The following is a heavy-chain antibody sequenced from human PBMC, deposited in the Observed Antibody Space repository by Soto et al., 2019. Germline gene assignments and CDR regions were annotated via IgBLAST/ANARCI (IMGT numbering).Heavy chain of an antibody. V-gene: IGHV3-21*01. J-gene: IGHJ4*02. CDR2: ISSSSSNI. Sequence: PGGSLRLSCAASGFTFSSYSMNWVRQAPGKGLEWVSCISSSSSNIYYADSVKGRFTTSRDNAKNTLNLQMNSLRAEDTAVYYCVRALSGPLDHWGLGTLVTVSS. CDR3: VRALSGPLDH. CDR1: GFTFSSYS.